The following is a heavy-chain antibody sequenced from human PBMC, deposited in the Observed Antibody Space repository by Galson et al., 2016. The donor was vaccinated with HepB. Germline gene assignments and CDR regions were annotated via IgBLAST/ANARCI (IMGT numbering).Heavy chain of an antibody. CDR3: ARDGSSQFSSNRYVAFDI. V-gene: IGHV3-48*02. CDR2: IRSRSSTI. J-gene: IGHJ3*02. CDR1: GFTFSRYS. D-gene: IGHD6-13*01. Sequence: SLRLSCAASGFTFSRYSMNWVRQAPGKVLEWVSHIRSRSSTIYYADSVRGRFTISRDNTKNSLYLPMNSLRDEDTAVYYCARDGSSQFSSNRYVAFDIWGQGTGVTVTS.